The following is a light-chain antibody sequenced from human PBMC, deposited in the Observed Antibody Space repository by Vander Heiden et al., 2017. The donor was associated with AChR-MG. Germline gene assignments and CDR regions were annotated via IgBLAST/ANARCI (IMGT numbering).Light chain of an antibody. CDR3: YSTDSSGNHRV. CDR1: ALPKKY. CDR2: DDS. J-gene: IGLJ3*02. Sequence: SYELTQPPSVSVSPGQTARITCSGDALPKKYASWYQQKPGQAPVLVIYDDSNRPSGIPERFSGSSSGTTATLTISGAQVEDEADYYCYSTDSSGNHRVFGGGTKLTVL. V-gene: IGLV3-10*01.